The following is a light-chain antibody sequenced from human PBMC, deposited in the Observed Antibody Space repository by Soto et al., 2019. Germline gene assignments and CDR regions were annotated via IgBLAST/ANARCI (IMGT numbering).Light chain of an antibody. CDR3: QKYGSSPR. V-gene: IGKV3-20*01. CDR2: GAS. CDR1: KSVSSSY. J-gene: IGKJ1*01. Sequence: EIVLTQSPGTLTLSPGERATLSCRASKSVSSSYLAWYQQKPGQAPRLLIYGASSRATGIPDRFSGSGSGTDFTLTISRLEPEDSAVYYCQKYGSSPRFGQGTKVEIK.